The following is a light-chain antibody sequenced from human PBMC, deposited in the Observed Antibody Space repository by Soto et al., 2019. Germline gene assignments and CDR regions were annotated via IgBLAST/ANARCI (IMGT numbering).Light chain of an antibody. CDR3: QQYNTWWT. Sequence: EIVMTQSPATLSVSPGERATLSCRASQSVGRNLAWYQQKPGQAPRLLIYGASTRATGIPARFSGSGSGTEFTLTISSLQSEDFAVYYCQQYNTWWTFGQGTKVEIK. CDR2: GAS. V-gene: IGKV3-15*01. CDR1: QSVGRN. J-gene: IGKJ1*01.